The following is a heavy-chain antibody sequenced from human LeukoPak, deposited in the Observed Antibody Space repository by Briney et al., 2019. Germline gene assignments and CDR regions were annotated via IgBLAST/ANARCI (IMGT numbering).Heavy chain of an antibody. D-gene: IGHD4-23*01. Sequence: GGSLRLSCAASGFTFSSYWMNWVRQAPGKGLVWVSRIASDGSSTTYADSVKGRFSISRDNAKNTQYLQMNSLRVEDTAVYYCARGRPHGNDYWGQGTLVTVSS. CDR3: ARGRPHGNDY. CDR2: IASDGSST. V-gene: IGHV3-74*01. J-gene: IGHJ4*02. CDR1: GFTFSSYW.